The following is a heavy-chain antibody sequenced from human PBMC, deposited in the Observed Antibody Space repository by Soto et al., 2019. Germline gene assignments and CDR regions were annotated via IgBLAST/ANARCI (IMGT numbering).Heavy chain of an antibody. CDR3: AKDRYSGYDFEYFDY. D-gene: IGHD5-12*01. Sequence: EVQLLESGGGLVQPGESLRLSCAASGFTFSSYVMSWVRQAPGKGLEWVSEISGSGGSTYYADSVKGRFTISRDNSKNTLYLQMNSLRAEDTAVYYCAKDRYSGYDFEYFDYWGQGILVTVSS. CDR2: ISGSGGST. CDR1: GFTFSSYV. J-gene: IGHJ4*02. V-gene: IGHV3-23*01.